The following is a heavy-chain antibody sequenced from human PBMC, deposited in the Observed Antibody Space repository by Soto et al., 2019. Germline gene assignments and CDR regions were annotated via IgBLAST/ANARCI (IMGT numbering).Heavy chain of an antibody. CDR3: ARLVYGGSSFDQ. CDR1: NGSISDGNYN. D-gene: IGHD4-17*01. CDR2: IYYTGTT. V-gene: IGHV4-31*01. J-gene: IGHJ4*02. Sequence: SETLSLTFTVSNGSISDGNYNWSLIRQLPGKGLVWIGYIYYTGTTDYNPSLKSLVTISADTSKNQFSLKLTSVTAADTAVYHCARLVYGGSSFDQWGQGTQVAVSS.